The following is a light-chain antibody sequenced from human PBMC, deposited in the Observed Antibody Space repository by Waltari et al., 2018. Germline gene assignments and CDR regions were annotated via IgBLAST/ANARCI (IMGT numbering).Light chain of an antibody. J-gene: IGLJ2*01. CDR2: GST. V-gene: IGLV1-40*01. Sequence: QSVLTQPPSVSGAPGQMVTISCTGSGSNIRAGYDVHWYQQLPRAAPKLLIYGSTSRPLGVPDRFFGSTSGTSASLAITGLQAEDEADYYCQSYDTSLRVVFGGGTKLTVL. CDR3: QSYDTSLRVV. CDR1: GSNIRAGYD.